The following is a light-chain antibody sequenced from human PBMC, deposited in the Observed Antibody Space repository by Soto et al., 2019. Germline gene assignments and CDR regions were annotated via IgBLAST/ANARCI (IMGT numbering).Light chain of an antibody. V-gene: IGLV2-14*03. CDR2: DVS. Sequence: QSVLTQPASVSGSPGQSITISCTGTSSDIGGYNYVSWYQQHPGKAPKLVIYDVSHRPSGISNRFSGSKSANTASLTVSGLQAEDEADYYCSSYTSASAFVLFGGGTKLTVL. CDR1: SSDIGGYNY. J-gene: IGLJ2*01. CDR3: SSYTSASAFVL.